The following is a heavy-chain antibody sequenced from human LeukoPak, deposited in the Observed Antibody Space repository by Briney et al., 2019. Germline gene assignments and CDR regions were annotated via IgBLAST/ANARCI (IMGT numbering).Heavy chain of an antibody. CDR3: AKDDAWGRYQD. D-gene: IGHD3-16*01. CDR1: GFTFSSYG. V-gene: IGHV3-23*01. J-gene: IGHJ1*01. CDR2: IRGNGVTT. Sequence: GGSLRLSCAASGFTFSSYGMNWVRQAPGKGLEWVSGIRGNGVTTYYADSVKGRFTISRDNSKNTLYIQMSSLGAEDTAVYFCAKDDAWGRYQDWGQGTLVTVSS.